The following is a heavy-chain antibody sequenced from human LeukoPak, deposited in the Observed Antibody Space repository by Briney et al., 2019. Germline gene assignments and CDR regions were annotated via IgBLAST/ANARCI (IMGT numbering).Heavy chain of an antibody. V-gene: IGHV1-46*01. J-gene: IGHJ4*02. Sequence: ASVKVSCKASGYTFTSYYMQWVRQAPGQGLEWMGIINPSGGSTSYAQKFQGRVTMTRDTSTSTVYMELSSLRSEDTAVYYCARAAYLRYSSSWYGIDYWGQGTLVTVSS. CDR1: GYTFTSYY. CDR3: ARAAYLRYSSSWYGIDY. CDR2: INPSGGST. D-gene: IGHD6-13*01.